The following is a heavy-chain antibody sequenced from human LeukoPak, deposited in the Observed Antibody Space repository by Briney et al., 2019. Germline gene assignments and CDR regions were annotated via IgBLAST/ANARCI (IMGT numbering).Heavy chain of an antibody. J-gene: IGHJ4*02. D-gene: IGHD4-17*01. Sequence: GGSLPHSYSASRFTYNIYPMSCVRHPPGKTLGCVSAISGGGDRTYYADSVKGRFTISRDNSKNTLYLRMNSLRAEDTAVYYCAQVPTVTRNWGQGTLVTVSS. V-gene: IGHV3-23*01. CDR3: AQVPTVTRN. CDR1: RFTYNIYP. CDR2: ISGGGDRT.